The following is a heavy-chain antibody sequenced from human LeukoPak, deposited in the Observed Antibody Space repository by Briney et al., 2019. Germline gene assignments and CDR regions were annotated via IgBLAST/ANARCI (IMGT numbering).Heavy chain of an antibody. V-gene: IGHV3-48*03. D-gene: IGHD2-21*01. CDR3: ATVAGYFDY. J-gene: IGHJ4*02. CDR1: GFTFSSYE. Sequence: RPGGSLRLSCAASGFTFSSYEMNWVRQAPGKGLEWVSYISSSGSTIYYADSVKGRFTISRDNTKNSLYLHMSSLRADDTAVYFCATVAGYFDYWGQGTLVTVSS. CDR2: ISSSGSTI.